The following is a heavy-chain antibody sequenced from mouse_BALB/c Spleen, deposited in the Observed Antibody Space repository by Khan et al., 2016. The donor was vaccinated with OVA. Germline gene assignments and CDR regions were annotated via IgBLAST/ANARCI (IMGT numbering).Heavy chain of an antibody. Sequence: EVELVVSGGGLVKPGGSLKLSCAASGFTFSNYGVSWVRQTPEKRLEWVASISSGDTTYYPDSVKGRFTISRDNARNILYLQMSSLRSEDTAMYYCARDYWFAYWGQGTLVTVSA. CDR3: ARDYWFAY. J-gene: IGHJ3*01. CDR1: GFTFSNYG. V-gene: IGHV5-6-5*01. CDR2: ISSGDTT.